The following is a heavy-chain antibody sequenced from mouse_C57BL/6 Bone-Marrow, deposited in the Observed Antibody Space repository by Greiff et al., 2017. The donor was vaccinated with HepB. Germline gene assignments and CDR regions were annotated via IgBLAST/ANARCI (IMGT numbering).Heavy chain of an antibody. V-gene: IGHV1-22*01. J-gene: IGHJ2*01. CDR3: ARLWAYYFDY. Sequence: DVQLQESGPELVKPGASVKMSCKASGYTFTDYNMHWVKQSHGKSLEWIGYINPNNGGTSYNQKFKGKATLTVNKSSSTAYMELRSLTSEDSAVYYCARLWAYYFDYWGQGTTLTVSS. CDR1: GYTFTDYN. D-gene: IGHD3-1*01. CDR2: INPNNGGT.